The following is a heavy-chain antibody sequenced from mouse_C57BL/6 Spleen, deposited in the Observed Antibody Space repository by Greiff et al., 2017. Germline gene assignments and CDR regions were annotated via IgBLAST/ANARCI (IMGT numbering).Heavy chain of an antibody. CDR1: GYTFTTYP. CDR2: FHPYNDDT. CDR3: AMNWDAEGTWFAY. D-gene: IGHD4-1*01. J-gene: IGHJ3*01. V-gene: IGHV1-47*01. Sequence: VQLHQSGAELVKPGASVKMSCKASGYTFTTYPIEWMKQNHGKSLEWIGNFHPYNDDTKYNEKFKGKATLTVEKASSTVYLELSRLTSDDSAVYYCAMNWDAEGTWFAYWGQGTLVTVSA.